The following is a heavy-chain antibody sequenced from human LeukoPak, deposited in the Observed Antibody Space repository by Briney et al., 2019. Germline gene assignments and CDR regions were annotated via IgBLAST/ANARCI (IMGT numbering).Heavy chain of an antibody. CDR2: IIPILGIA. J-gene: IGHJ5*02. V-gene: IGHV1-69*04. D-gene: IGHD6-19*01. CDR1: GGTFSSYA. CDR3: ATHARSSGWVNWFDP. Sequence: SVKVSCKASGGTFSSYAISWVRQAPGQGLEWMGRIIPILGIANYAQKFQCRVTITADKSTSTAYMELSSLRSEDTAVYYCATHARSSGWVNWFDPWGQGTLVTVSS.